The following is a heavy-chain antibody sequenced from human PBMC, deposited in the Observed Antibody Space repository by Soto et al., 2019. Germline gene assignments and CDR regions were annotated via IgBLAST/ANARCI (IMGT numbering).Heavy chain of an antibody. CDR1: GFTFSSYS. D-gene: IGHD6-19*01. Sequence: PGGSLRLSCAASGFTFSSYSMNWVRQAPGKGLEWVSYISSSSSTIYYADSVKGRFTISRDNAKNSLYLQMNSLRDEDTAVYYCARATGRYSSGWYLPSAFDYWGQGTLVTVSS. CDR3: ARATGRYSSGWYLPSAFDY. V-gene: IGHV3-48*02. J-gene: IGHJ4*02. CDR2: ISSSSSTI.